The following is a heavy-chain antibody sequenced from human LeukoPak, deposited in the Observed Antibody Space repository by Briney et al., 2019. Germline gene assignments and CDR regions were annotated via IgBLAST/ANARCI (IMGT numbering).Heavy chain of an antibody. CDR3: VRGVEQTFDI. CDR2: ISYDGSNK. D-gene: IGHD1/OR15-1a*01. CDR1: GFTFSSYA. V-gene: IGHV3-30*14. J-gene: IGHJ3*02. Sequence: GGSLRLSCAASGFTFSSYAMNWVRQAPGKGLEWVAVISYDGSNKYYADSVKGPFTISRDNSKNTLYLQMNSLRAEDTAVYYCVRGVEQTFDIWGQGTMVIVSS.